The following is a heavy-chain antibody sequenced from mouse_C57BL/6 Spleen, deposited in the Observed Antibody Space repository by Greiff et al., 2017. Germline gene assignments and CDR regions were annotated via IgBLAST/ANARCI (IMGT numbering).Heavy chain of an antibody. V-gene: IGHV6-3*01. CDR3: TDIYYYGSRFAY. D-gene: IGHD1-1*01. CDR2: IRLKSDNYAT. Sequence: DVKLVESGGGLVQPGGSMKLSCVASGFTFSNYWMNWVRQSPEKGLEWVAQIRLKSDNYATHYAESVKGRFTISRDDSKSSVYLQMNNLRAEDTGIYYCTDIYYYGSRFAYWGQGTLVTVSA. J-gene: IGHJ3*01. CDR1: GFTFSNYW.